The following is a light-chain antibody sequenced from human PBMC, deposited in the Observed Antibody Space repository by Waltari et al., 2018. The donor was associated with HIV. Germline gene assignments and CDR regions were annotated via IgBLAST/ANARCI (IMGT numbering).Light chain of an antibody. CDR2: PDT. J-gene: IGLJ2*01. CDR3: QVWDNSSAVV. V-gene: IGLV3-1*01. Sequence: SSELTQAPSVSVSPGQTASLTGSGDKLGDRYTSWYQQKPGQSPVLVINPDTKRPSGISERFSGSNSGNTATLTISGTQAMDEADYYCQVWDNSSAVVFGGGTKLTVL. CDR1: KLGDRY.